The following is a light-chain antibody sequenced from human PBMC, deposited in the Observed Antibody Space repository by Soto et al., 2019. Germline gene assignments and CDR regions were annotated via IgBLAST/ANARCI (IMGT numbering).Light chain of an antibody. J-gene: IGKJ1*01. V-gene: IGKV1-5*03. CDR3: QQYNSYWWT. Sequence: DIQMTQSTSTLSGSLLDRVTIKCRASQTISSWLAWYQQKPGKAPKLLIYKASTLKSGVPSRFSGSGSGTEFTLTISSLQPDDFATYFCQQYNSYWWTFGQGTKVDIK. CDR1: QTISSW. CDR2: KAS.